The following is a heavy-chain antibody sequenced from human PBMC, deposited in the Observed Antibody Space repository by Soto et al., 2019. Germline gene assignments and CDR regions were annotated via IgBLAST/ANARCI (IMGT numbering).Heavy chain of an antibody. CDR3: ARKTVVTPKYYDP. J-gene: IGHJ5*02. D-gene: IGHD2-21*02. V-gene: IGHV4-4*02. Sequence: SETLSLTCAVSGGSISSNYWWSWVRQPPGKGLQWIGEIYHSGSTNYNPSLKSRVTISVDKSKNQFSLKLSSVTAADTAVYYCARKTVVTPKYYDPWGQGTPVTVSS. CDR2: IYHSGST. CDR1: GGSISSNYW.